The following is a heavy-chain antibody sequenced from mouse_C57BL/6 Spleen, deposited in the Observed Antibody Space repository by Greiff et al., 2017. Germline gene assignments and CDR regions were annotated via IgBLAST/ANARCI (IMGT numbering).Heavy chain of an antibody. CDR1: GYSFTGYY. J-gene: IGHJ4*01. D-gene: IGHD1-1*01. Sequence: VQLQQSGPELVKPGASVKISCKASGYSFTGYYMNWVKQSPEKSLEWIGEINPSTGGTTYNQKFKAKATLTVDKSSSTAYMQLKSLTSEDSAVYYCARKAATTVVATRAMDYWGQGTSVTVSS. CDR3: ARKAATTVVATRAMDY. V-gene: IGHV1-42*01. CDR2: INPSTGGT.